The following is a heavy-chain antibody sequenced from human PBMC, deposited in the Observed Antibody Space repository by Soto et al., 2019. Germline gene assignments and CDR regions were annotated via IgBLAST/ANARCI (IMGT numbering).Heavy chain of an antibody. V-gene: IGHV3-11*01. CDR2: ISNGDETT. D-gene: IGHD5-12*01. CDR1: GFIFTAYS. CDR3: ASDPRRRDGYNFDS. Sequence: GGSLRLSCAASGFIFTAYSMTWIRQAPGKGLEWVSYISNGDETTQYADSVKGRFTVSRDNAKKVLFLQMSSLRGDDTAVYYCASDPRRRDGYNFDSWGRGALVTVS. J-gene: IGHJ4*01.